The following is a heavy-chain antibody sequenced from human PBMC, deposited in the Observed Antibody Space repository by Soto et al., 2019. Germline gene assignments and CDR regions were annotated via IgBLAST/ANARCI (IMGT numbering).Heavy chain of an antibody. Sequence: SETLSLTCTVSGCSMTSSNWWNWVRQSPGKGLEWIGEAHHSGRTNYNPSLKSRVTISVDKSKNHFSLKLSSVTAADTAVYYCARKYGSGRYGMGTYYYGMDVWGQGPTVT. J-gene: IGHJ6*02. V-gene: IGHV4-4*02. CDR1: GCSMTSSNW. CDR2: AHHSGRT. D-gene: IGHD3-10*01. CDR3: ARKYGSGRYGMGTYYYGMDV.